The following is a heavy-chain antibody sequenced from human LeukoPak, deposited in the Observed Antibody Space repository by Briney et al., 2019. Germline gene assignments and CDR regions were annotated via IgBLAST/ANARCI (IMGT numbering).Heavy chain of an antibody. CDR2: ISFDGNNK. J-gene: IGHJ4*02. CDR1: GFTFSSYS. V-gene: IGHV3-30-3*01. CDR3: AAGIDY. Sequence: GGSLRLSCAASGFTFSSYSMHWVRQAPGKGLEWVAVISFDGNNKYYADSVKGRFTISRDNSKNTLYLQMNSLRAEDTAVYYCAAGIDYWGQGTLVTVSS.